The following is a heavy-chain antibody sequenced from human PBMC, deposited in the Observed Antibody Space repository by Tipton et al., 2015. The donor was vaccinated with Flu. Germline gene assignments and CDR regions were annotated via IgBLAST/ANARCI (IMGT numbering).Heavy chain of an antibody. Sequence: TLSLTRSVSGGSIGSPYCWGWVRQPPGKGLEWIGNIHYSGSPPYNPSLKSRVTISTDTSKNQFSLRLSSVTAADTAMYYCARYSSSVATYWYFVLWGRGTLVTVSS. CDR3: ARYSSSVATYWYFVL. J-gene: IGHJ2*01. CDR2: IHYSGSP. D-gene: IGHD6-6*01. V-gene: IGHV4-38-2*01. CDR1: GGSIGSPYC.